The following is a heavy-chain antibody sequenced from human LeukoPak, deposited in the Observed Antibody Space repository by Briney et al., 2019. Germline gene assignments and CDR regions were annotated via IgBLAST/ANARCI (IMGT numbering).Heavy chain of an antibody. Sequence: GGSLRLSCAASGLTFSSYAMSWVRQAPGKGLERVSAISGSSGSTYYADTVKGRFTISRDNSKNTLYLQMNSLRAEDTAVYYCAKKAGYNQAPLYYFDYWGQGTLVTVSS. CDR2: ISGSSGST. CDR1: GLTFSSYA. J-gene: IGHJ4*02. CDR3: AKKAGYNQAPLYYFDY. D-gene: IGHD5-24*01. V-gene: IGHV3-23*01.